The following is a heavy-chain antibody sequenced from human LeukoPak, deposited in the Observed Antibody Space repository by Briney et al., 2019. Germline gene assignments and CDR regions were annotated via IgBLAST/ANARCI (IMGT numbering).Heavy chain of an antibody. CDR2: INPNSGGT. CDR1: RYTFTGYY. D-gene: IGHD5-18*01. J-gene: IGHJ4*02. V-gene: IGHV1-2*02. Sequence: ASVKVSCKASRYTFTGYYMHWVRQAPGQGLEWMGWINPNSGGTNYAQKFQGRVTMTRDTSISTAYMELSRLRSDDTAVYYCARVRGIQLWFPFDYWGQGTLVTVSS. CDR3: ARVRGIQLWFPFDY.